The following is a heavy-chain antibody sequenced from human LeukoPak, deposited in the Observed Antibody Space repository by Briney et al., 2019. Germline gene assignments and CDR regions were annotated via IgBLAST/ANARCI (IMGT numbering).Heavy chain of an antibody. CDR3: AKDHGWLSAA. J-gene: IGHJ4*02. CDR2: ISGNGDKT. CDR1: GFTFSTYA. D-gene: IGHD5-12*01. V-gene: IGHV3-23*01. Sequence: GGSLRLSCAASGFTFSTYAMTWVRQAPGKGLEGVSAISGNGDKTYYTNSVRGRFTISRDNSKNTLYLQMNSLRAEDTAVYYWAKDHGWLSAAWGQGTLVTVSS.